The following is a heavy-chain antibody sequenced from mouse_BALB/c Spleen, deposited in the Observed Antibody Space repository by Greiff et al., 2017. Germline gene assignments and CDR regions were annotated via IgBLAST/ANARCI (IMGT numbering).Heavy chain of an antibody. J-gene: IGHJ3*01. CDR3: ARRRRDFAY. CDR1: GYSITSDYA. V-gene: IGHV3-2*02. CDR2: ISYSGST. Sequence: DVQLVESGPGLVKPSQSLSLTCTVTGYSITSDYAWNWIRQFPGNKLEWMGYISYSGSTSYNPSLKSRISITRDTSKNQFFLQLNSVTTEDTATYYCARRRRDFAYWGQGTLVTVSA.